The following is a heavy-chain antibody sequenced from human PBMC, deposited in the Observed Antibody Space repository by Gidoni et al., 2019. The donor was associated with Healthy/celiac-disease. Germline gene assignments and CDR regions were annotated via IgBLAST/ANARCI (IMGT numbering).Heavy chain of an antibody. V-gene: IGHV4-39*01. D-gene: IGHD6-19*01. Sequence: QLQLQESGPGLVKPSETLSLTCTVSGGSFSSSSYYWGWIRQPPGKGLEWIGSIYYSGSTYYNPSLKRRVTISVDTSKNQFSLKLSSVTAADTAVYYCASPAGIAVAGARTYYFDYWGQGTLVTVSS. CDR2: IYYSGST. J-gene: IGHJ4*02. CDR1: GGSFSSSSYY. CDR3: ASPAGIAVAGARTYYFDY.